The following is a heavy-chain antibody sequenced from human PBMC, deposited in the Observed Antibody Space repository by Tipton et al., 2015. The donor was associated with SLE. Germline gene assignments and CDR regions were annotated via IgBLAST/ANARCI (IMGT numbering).Heavy chain of an antibody. D-gene: IGHD5-18*01. CDR1: GFTFSSYA. CDR2: ISGSGGST. CDR3: AKDHGDTAMVTWAFDI. J-gene: IGHJ3*02. V-gene: IGHV3-23*01. Sequence: SLRLFCAASGFTFSSYAMSWVRQAPGKGLEWVSAISGSGGSTYYADSVKGRFTISRDNSKNTLYLQMNSLRAEDTAVYYCAKDHGDTAMVTWAFDIWGQGTMVTVSS.